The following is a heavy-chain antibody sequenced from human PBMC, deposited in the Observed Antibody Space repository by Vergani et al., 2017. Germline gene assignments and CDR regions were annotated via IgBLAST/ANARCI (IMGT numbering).Heavy chain of an antibody. Sequence: QLQLQESGSGLVKPSQTLSLTCAVSGDSITDGGFSWNWIRQPPGKGPEWIGYIFPSGNSDYNPSLKNRVSISLDKSKNQFSLWVNSVTAADTAVYFCARASLRALVGYYYYMDVWGKGKTVVVSS. J-gene: IGHJ6*03. CDR2: IFPSGNS. CDR1: GDSITDGGFS. D-gene: IGHD3-16*02. V-gene: IGHV4-30-2*01. CDR3: ARASLRALVGYYYYMDV.